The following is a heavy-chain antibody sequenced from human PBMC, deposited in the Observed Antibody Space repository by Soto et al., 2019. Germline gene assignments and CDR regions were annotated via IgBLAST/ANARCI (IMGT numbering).Heavy chain of an antibody. J-gene: IGHJ4*02. D-gene: IGHD3-22*01. CDR3: ASDPPDSSGYYTDY. V-gene: IGHV1-3*01. Sequence: ASVKVSCKASGYTFSNYAIHWVRQAPGQRLEWMAWIDAGNGDTKYSQKFQGRVTITRDTSARTAFMGLRSLTPEDTAVYYCASDPPDSSGYYTDYWGQGTLVTVSS. CDR2: IDAGNGDT. CDR1: GYTFSNYA.